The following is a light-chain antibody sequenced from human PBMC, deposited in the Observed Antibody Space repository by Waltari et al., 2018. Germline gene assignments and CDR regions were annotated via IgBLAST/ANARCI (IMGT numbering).Light chain of an antibody. J-gene: IGKJ5*01. CDR1: QGISSW. V-gene: IGKV1D-12*01. Sequence: DIQMTQSPSSVSASVGDRVTITCRASQGISSWLVWYQQKPGKAPKHLIYAASNLQSGVPSRFSGSGSGTEFTLTISSLQPEDFATYYCQQANSFPITFGQGTRLEIK. CDR2: AAS. CDR3: QQANSFPIT.